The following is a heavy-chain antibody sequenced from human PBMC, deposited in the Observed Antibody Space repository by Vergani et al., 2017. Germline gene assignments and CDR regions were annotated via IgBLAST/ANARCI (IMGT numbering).Heavy chain of an antibody. CDR2: ISAYNGNT. D-gene: IGHD4-17*01. CDR1: GYTFTSYG. Sequence: QVQLVQSGAEVKKPGASVKVSCKASGYTFTSYGISWVRQAPGQGLEWMGWISAYNGNTNYAQKLQGRVTMTTDTSTSTAYMELRSLRSDDTAVYYCARVNTGMTKVINWYFDLWGRGTLVTVSS. CDR3: ARVNTGMTKVINWYFDL. J-gene: IGHJ2*01. V-gene: IGHV1-18*01.